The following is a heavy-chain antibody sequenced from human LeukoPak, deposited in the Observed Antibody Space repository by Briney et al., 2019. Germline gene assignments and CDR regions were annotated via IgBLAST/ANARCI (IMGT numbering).Heavy chain of an antibody. CDR3: ARAIWFGEYYFDY. CDR2: FSASGNS. D-gene: IGHD3-10*01. Sequence: SETLSLTCTVSGDSISSDDYYWSWIRQPAGKGLEWIGRFSASGNSNYNPSLKSRLTISVDTSKNQFSLKLSSVTAADTAAYYCARAIWFGEYYFDYWGQGTLVTVSS. V-gene: IGHV4-61*02. J-gene: IGHJ4*02. CDR1: GDSISSDDYY.